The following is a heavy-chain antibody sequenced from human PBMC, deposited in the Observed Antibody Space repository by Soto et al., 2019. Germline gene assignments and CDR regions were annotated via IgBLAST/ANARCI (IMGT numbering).Heavy chain of an antibody. D-gene: IGHD3-10*01. CDR1: GVTFSNYA. CDR2: LSGSGGTT. CDR3: AKQRADYGSGADTFYFDS. V-gene: IGHV3-23*01. J-gene: IGHJ4*02. Sequence: GGSLRLSCTVSGVTFSNYAVNWVRQAPGKGLEWVSSLSGSGGTTYYADSVKGRFIISRDNSKNTLYLLMNSLRAEDTALYYCAKQRADYGSGADTFYFDSWGQGIQVTVSS.